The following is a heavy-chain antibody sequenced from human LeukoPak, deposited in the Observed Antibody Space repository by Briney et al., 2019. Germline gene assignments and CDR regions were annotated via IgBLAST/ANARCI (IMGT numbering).Heavy chain of an antibody. D-gene: IGHD3-9*01. CDR2: IYYTGST. CDR3: ARRRLRYFDWLEGDYYYYYMDV. Sequence: PSETLSLTCTISGGSISSYYWSWIRQPPGKGLEWIGYIYYTGSTNHNPSLKSRVTISVDTSKNQFSLKLSSVTAADTAVYYCARRRLRYFDWLEGDYYYYYMDVWGKGTTVTISS. CDR1: GGSISSYY. J-gene: IGHJ6*03. V-gene: IGHV4-59*12.